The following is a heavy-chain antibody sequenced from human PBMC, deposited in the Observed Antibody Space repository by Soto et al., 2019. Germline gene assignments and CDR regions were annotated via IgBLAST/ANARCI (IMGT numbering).Heavy chain of an antibody. CDR3: ARVPSGYGDYYYGMDV. Sequence: GESLKISCKGSGYSFISYWSGWVRQMPGKGLEWMGIIYPGDSDTRYSPSFQGQVTISADKSISTAYLQWSSLKASDTAMYYCARVPSGYGDYYYGMDVWGQGTTVTVSS. J-gene: IGHJ6*02. CDR1: GYSFISYW. V-gene: IGHV5-51*01. CDR2: IYPGDSDT. D-gene: IGHD5-18*01.